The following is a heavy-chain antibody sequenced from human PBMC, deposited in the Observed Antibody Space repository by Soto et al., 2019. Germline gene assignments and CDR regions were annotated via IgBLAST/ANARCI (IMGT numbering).Heavy chain of an antibody. CDR3: AKDTSSGSYYEAIDY. CDR2: VSMDSDTI. Sequence: HPGGSLRLSCKASGFDFSTYSMNWVRQAPGKGLEWIAYVSMDSDTIHYADSVKGRFTISRDNSKNSLYLQMNSLRAEDTALYYCAKDTSSGSYYEAIDYWGQGTLVTVSS. J-gene: IGHJ4*02. CDR1: GFDFSTYS. V-gene: IGHV3-48*04. D-gene: IGHD1-26*01.